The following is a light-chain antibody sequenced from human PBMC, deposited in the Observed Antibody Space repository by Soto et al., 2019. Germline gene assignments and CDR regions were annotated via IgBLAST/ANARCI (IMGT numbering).Light chain of an antibody. CDR1: QTVRNNY. V-gene: IGKV3-20*01. CDR2: DAA. CDR3: QQFSSYPLT. J-gene: IGKJ4*01. Sequence: EFVLTQSPGTLSLSPGERATLSCRASQTVRNNYLALYQQKTGQAARLLIYDAASRATGIPDRFSGGGSGTDFTLTISRLEPEDFAVYYCQQFSSYPLTFGGGTKVDIK.